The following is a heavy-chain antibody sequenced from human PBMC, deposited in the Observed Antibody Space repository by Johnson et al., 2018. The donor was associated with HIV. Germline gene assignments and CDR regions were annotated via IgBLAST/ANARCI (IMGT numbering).Heavy chain of an antibody. CDR1: GFTFNSYG. Sequence: QVQLVESGGGVVQPGRSLRLSCAASGFTFNSYGMAWVRQAPGQGLEWVAVISFAGMKKHYADSVRGRFTISRDNSKGTLYLQINSLRTEDTAVYYCARENYRRRDAFDVWGQGTVVIVSS. J-gene: IGHJ3*01. V-gene: IGHV3-33*01. D-gene: IGHD1-7*01. CDR3: ARENYRRRDAFDV. CDR2: ISFAGMKK.